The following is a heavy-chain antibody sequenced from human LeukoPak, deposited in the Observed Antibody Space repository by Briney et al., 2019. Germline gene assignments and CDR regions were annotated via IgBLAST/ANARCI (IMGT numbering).Heavy chain of an antibody. CDR3: ARDPHGDRDFDY. J-gene: IGHJ4*02. CDR2: IYTSGST. Sequence: ASETLSLTCTVSGGSISSYYWAWIRQPAGKGLEWIGRIYTSGSTNYNPSLKSRVTMSVDTSKNQFSLRLSSVTAADTAMYYCARDPHGDRDFDYWGQGTLVTVSS. CDR1: GGSISSYY. V-gene: IGHV4-4*07. D-gene: IGHD4-17*01.